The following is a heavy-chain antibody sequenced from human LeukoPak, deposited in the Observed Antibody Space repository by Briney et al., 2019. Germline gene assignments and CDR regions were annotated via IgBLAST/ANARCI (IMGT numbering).Heavy chain of an antibody. V-gene: IGHV4-59*01. J-gene: IGHJ4*02. Sequence: SETLSLTCTVSGASISTSYWYWIRQPPGKGLEWIGYIHYGGDINYNPSLKSRVTISAYTSKNQLSLKLSSVTAADTAVYYCARVGCSGGSCYPDYWGQGTLVTVSS. CDR2: IHYGGDI. CDR3: ARVGCSGGSCYPDY. CDR1: GASISTSY. D-gene: IGHD2-15*01.